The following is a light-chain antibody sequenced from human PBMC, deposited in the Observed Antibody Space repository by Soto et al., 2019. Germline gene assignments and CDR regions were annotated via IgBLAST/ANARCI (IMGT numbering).Light chain of an antibody. J-gene: IGKJ4*01. CDR3: QQHIGWPLT. V-gene: IGKV3-11*01. CDR1: QTVRSS. Sequence: EIVLTQSPATLSLSPGERVTLSRRASQTVRSSLAWYQQKPGQAPRLIIYEASNRATGIPARFSGSGSGTDFTLTISSLEPEDFAVYYCQQHIGWPLTFGGGTKVDIK. CDR2: EAS.